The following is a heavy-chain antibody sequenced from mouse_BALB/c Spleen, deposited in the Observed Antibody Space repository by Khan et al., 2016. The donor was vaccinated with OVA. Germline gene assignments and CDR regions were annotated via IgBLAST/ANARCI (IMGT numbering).Heavy chain of an antibody. V-gene: IGHV1-4*01. Sequence: QVQLKESGAELARPGASVKMSCKTSGYTFTTYTLHWVKQRPGRSLEWLGYINPSNDYTNYTQKFKDKSTLTADKSSSTAYMQLSSLTSEDSAVYYWARSGQLGLRGGFTYWGQGTLVTVSA. J-gene: IGHJ3*01. CDR1: GYTFTTYT. CDR3: ARSGQLGLRGGFTY. D-gene: IGHD3-2*01. CDR2: INPSNDYT.